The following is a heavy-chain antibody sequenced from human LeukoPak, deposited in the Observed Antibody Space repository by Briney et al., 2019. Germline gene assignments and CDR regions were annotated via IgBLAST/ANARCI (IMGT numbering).Heavy chain of an antibody. Sequence: PGGSLRLSCAASGFTFSSYGMHWVRQAPGKGLEWVAVIWYDGSNKYYADSVKGRFTTSRDNSKNTLYLQMNSLRAEDTAVYYCAKEGGSGYYLDWGQGTLVTVSS. V-gene: IGHV3-33*06. CDR1: GFTFSSYG. CDR3: AKEGGSGYYLD. CDR2: IWYDGSNK. J-gene: IGHJ4*02. D-gene: IGHD3-22*01.